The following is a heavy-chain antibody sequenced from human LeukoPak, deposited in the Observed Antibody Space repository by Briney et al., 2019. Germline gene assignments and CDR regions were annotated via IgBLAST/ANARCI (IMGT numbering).Heavy chain of an antibody. Sequence: ASVKVSCKASGYTFTNYGISWVRQAPGQGLEWMGWTSAYNGNTNFAQKLQGRVTMTTDTSTSTAYMELTSLRSDDTAVYYCARSLSDYDILTGYPYYFDYWGQGTLVTVSS. J-gene: IGHJ4*02. CDR1: GYTFTNYG. CDR2: TSAYNGNT. CDR3: ARSLSDYDILTGYPYYFDY. V-gene: IGHV1-18*01. D-gene: IGHD3-9*01.